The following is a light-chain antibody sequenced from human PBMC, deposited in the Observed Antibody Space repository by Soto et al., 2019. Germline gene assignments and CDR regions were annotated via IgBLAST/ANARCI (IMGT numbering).Light chain of an antibody. Sequence: DIQMTQSPSSLSASVGDRVTITCRASQSISSYLNWYQQKPGKAPKLLIYAASSLQSGVPSRFSGSGSGTDFTLTISSLQPEDFATYYCQQSYSTPLTFGQVTKV. CDR2: AAS. V-gene: IGKV1-39*01. CDR3: QQSYSTPLT. J-gene: IGKJ1*01. CDR1: QSISSY.